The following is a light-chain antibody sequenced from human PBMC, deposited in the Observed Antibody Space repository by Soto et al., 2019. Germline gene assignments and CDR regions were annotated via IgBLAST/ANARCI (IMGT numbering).Light chain of an antibody. CDR2: GAS. J-gene: IGKJ1*01. CDR1: QSVSNSY. CDR3: QQYGSSPET. V-gene: IGKV3-20*01. Sequence: ENLLTQFPGTLSLSPGERPTLSCRASQSVSNSYLAWYQQKRGQPPRLLIYGASSRDTGIPDRFSGIGSGTDCTLAVSRLEPEDFSFYYCQQYGSSPETFGQGTKVDIK.